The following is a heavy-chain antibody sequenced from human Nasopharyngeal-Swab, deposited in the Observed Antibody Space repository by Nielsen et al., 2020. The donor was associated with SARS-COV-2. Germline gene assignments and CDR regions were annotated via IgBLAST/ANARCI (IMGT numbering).Heavy chain of an antibody. J-gene: IGHJ6*03. CDR2: IWYDGSNK. Sequence: GGSLRLSCAASGFTFSSYGMHWVRQAPGKGLEWVAVIWYDGSNKYYADSVKGRFTISRDNSKNTLYLQMNSLRAEDTAVYYCAKDYSYGYSDYYYYMDVWGKGTTVTVSS. CDR1: GFTFSSYG. D-gene: IGHD5-18*01. V-gene: IGHV3-30*02. CDR3: AKDYSYGYSDYYYYMDV.